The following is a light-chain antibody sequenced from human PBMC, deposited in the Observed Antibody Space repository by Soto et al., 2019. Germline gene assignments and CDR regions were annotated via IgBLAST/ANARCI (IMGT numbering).Light chain of an antibody. CDR3: QQYNTYPWT. J-gene: IGKJ1*01. CDR1: QSISTW. Sequence: DIQMTQSPSTLSASVGDRVTITCRASQSISTWLAWCQQKPGKAPKVLIHKASSLESGVPSRFSGSGSGTEFTLTISSLQPDDFATYYCQQYNTYPWTFGQGTKVEIK. V-gene: IGKV1-5*03. CDR2: KAS.